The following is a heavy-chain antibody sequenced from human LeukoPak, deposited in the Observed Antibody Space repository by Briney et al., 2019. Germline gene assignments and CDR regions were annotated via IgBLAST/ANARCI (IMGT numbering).Heavy chain of an antibody. CDR1: GFTFSRYW. Sequence: PGGSLRLSCAASGFTFSRYWMSWVRQAPGKGLEWVANIKQDGSEKNFVDSVRGRLTTSRDNAKSSLFLQMNSLRAEDTAVYYCAKAPHSGWWYPGGYYYYGMDVWGQGTTVTVSS. D-gene: IGHD6-19*01. V-gene: IGHV3-7*01. J-gene: IGHJ6*02. CDR2: IKQDGSEK. CDR3: AKAPHSGWWYPGGYYYYGMDV.